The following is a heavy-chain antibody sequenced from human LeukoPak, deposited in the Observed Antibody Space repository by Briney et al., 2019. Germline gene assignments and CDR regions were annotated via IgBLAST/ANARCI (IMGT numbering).Heavy chain of an antibody. Sequence: GGSLRLSCAASGFTFSDYYMSWIRQAPGKGLEWVSYISSSGSTIYYADSVKGRFTISRDNAKKSMYLQMNSLRAEDTAVYYCARDHRTEGGDDYFIVVVPAGDNWFDPWGQGTLVTVSS. CDR1: GFTFSDYY. V-gene: IGHV3-11*01. J-gene: IGHJ5*02. CDR3: ARDHRTEGGDDYFIVVVPAGDNWFDP. CDR2: ISSSGSTI. D-gene: IGHD2-2*01.